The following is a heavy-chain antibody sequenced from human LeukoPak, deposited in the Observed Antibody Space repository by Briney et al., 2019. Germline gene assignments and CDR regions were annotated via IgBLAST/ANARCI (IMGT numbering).Heavy chain of an antibody. CDR2: LSGSGGGT. Sequence: GGSLSLSCAVSGITLSNYGMSWVRQAPGKGLEWVAGLSGSGGGTNYADSVQGRFTISRDNPKNTLYLQMNSLRAEDTAVYFCAKRGVVIRVFLVGFHKEAYYFDSWGQGALVTVSS. D-gene: IGHD3-10*01. J-gene: IGHJ4*02. V-gene: IGHV3-23*01. CDR3: AKRGVVIRVFLVGFHKEAYYFDS. CDR1: GITLSNYG.